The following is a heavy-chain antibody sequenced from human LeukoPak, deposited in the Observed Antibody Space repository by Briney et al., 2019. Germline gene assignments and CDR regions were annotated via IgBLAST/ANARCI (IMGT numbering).Heavy chain of an antibody. J-gene: IGHJ4*02. CDR1: GFTFSSYA. Sequence: GGSLRFSCAASGFTFSSYAMHWVRQAPGKGLEWVAVISYDGSNKYYADSVKGRFTISRDNSKNTLYLQMNSLRAEDTAVYYCAREEGRYDSSGSFDYWGQGTLVTVSS. CDR2: ISYDGSNK. V-gene: IGHV3-30-3*01. CDR3: AREEGRYDSSGSFDY. D-gene: IGHD3-22*01.